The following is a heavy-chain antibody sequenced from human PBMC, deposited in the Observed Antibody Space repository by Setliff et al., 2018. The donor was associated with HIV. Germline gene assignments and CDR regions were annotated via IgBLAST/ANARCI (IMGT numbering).Heavy chain of an antibody. V-gene: IGHV1-2*06. J-gene: IGHJ4*02. D-gene: IGHD3-22*01. Sequence: GASVKVSCKASGYTFTDYYMHWVRQAPGQGLEWMGRINPNSGGTNYAQKFQGRVTMTRDTSISTAYMELSRLRSDDTAVYYCARSDHSSGYYYNFDYWGQGTLVTVSS. CDR1: GYTFTDYY. CDR2: INPNSGGT. CDR3: ARSDHSSGYYYNFDY.